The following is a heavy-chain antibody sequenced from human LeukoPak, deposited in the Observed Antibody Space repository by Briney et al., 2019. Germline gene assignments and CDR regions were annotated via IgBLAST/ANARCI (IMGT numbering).Heavy chain of an antibody. CDR3: VVVPAATRKKYYFDY. J-gene: IGHJ4*02. CDR1: GDSSSSYY. CDR2: IYTSGST. V-gene: IGHV4-4*07. Sequence: SETLSLTCTVSGDSSSSYYWSWIRQPAGKGLEWIGRIYTSGSTYYNPSLKSRVTISVDTSKNQFSLKLSSVTAADTAVYYCVVVPAATRKKYYFDYWGQGTLVTVSS. D-gene: IGHD2-2*01.